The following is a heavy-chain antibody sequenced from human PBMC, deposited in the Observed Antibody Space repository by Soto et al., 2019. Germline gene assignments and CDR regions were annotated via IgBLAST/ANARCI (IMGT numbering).Heavy chain of an antibody. CDR3: ARDDSGSFPHYYYYGMDV. J-gene: IGHJ6*02. CDR1: GGTFSSYT. V-gene: IGHV1-69*04. Sequence: SVKVSCKASGGTFSSYTISWVRQAPGQGLEWMGRIIPILGIANYAQKFQGRVTITADKSTSTAYMELSSLRSEDTAVYYCARDDSGSFPHYYYYGMDVWGQGTTVTVSS. CDR2: IIPILGIA. D-gene: IGHD1-26*01.